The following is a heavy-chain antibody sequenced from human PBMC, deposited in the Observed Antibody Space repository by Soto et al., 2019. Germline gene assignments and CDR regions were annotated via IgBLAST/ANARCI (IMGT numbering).Heavy chain of an antibody. CDR2: ISAYNGNT. CDR1: GYTFTSYG. CDR3: ARDRTMYHGSPAWGNRFDP. J-gene: IGHJ5*02. V-gene: IGHV1-18*01. Sequence: GASVKVSCKASGYTFTSYGISWVRQAPGQGLEWMGWISAYNGNTNYAQKLQGRVTMTTDTSTSTAYMELRSLRSDDTAVYYCARDRTMYHGSPAWGNRFDPWGQGTLVTVSS. D-gene: IGHD3-10*02.